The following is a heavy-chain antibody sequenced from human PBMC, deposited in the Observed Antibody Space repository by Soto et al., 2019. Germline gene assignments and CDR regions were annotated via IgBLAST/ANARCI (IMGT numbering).Heavy chain of an antibody. V-gene: IGHV3-30*18. J-gene: IGHJ6*02. D-gene: IGHD3-10*01. CDR3: AKVLGELLNYYYGMDV. CDR1: GFTFSSYG. Sequence: GGSLRLSCAASGFTFSSYGMHWVRQAPGKGLEWVAVISYDGSNKYYADSVKGRFTISRDNSKNTLYLQMNSLRAEDTAVYYCAKVLGELLNYYYGMDVWGQGTTVTVSS. CDR2: ISYDGSNK.